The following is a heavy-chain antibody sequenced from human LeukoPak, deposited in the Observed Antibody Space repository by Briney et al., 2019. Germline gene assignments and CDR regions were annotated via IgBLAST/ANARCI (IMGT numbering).Heavy chain of an antibody. D-gene: IGHD3-22*01. V-gene: IGHV3-21*03. CDR3: ASRDSSGLGGFDY. J-gene: IGHJ4*02. CDR1: GFTFSSYS. Sequence: PGGSLRLSCAASGFTFSSYSMNWVRQAPGKGLEWVSSISSSSSSYIYYADSVKGRFTISRDNAKNSLYLQMNSLRAEDTAMYYCASRDSSGLGGFDYWGQGTLVTVSS. CDR2: ISSSSSSYI.